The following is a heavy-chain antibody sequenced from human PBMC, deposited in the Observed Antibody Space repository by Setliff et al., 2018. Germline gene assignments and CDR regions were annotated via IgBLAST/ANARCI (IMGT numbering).Heavy chain of an antibody. CDR1: GGSISSSSYY. CDR3: ARDKRQYNFWSGYYGSWGNYFDY. J-gene: IGHJ4*02. D-gene: IGHD3-3*01. Sequence: SETLSLTCTVSGGSISSSSYYWGWIRQPPGKGLEWIGSIYYSGSTYYNPSLKSRVTISVDTSKNQLSLKLSSVTAADTAVYYCARDKRQYNFWSGYYGSWGNYFDYWGQGTLVTVSS. V-gene: IGHV4-39*07. CDR2: IYYSGST.